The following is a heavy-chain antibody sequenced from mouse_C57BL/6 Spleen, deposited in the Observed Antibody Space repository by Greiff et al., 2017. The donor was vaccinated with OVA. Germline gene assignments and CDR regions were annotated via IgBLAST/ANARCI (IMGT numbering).Heavy chain of an antibody. D-gene: IGHD2-5*01. CDR2: IDPSDSYT. J-gene: IGHJ2*01. V-gene: IGHV1-50*01. Sequence: VQLQQSGAELVKPGASVKLSCKASGYTFTSYWMQWVKQRPGQGLEWIGEIDPSDSYTNYNQKFKGKATLTVDTSSSTAYMQLSSLTSEDSAVYYCGSNWDYWGQGTTLTVSS. CDR3: GSNWDY. CDR1: GYTFTSYW.